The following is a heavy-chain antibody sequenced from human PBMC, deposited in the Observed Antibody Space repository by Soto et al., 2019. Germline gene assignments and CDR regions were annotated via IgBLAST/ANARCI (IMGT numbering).Heavy chain of an antibody. Sequence: EVQLVESGGGVIQPGGSLRLSCAASGFTVSSKYMTWVRQAPGKGLEWVSVIYGGGTTYYADSVKGRFTISRDNSKNTLYRQMNSLRAEDTAVYYCVQTTGWPGFDFWGQGTLVTVSS. D-gene: IGHD6-19*01. CDR1: GFTVSSKY. V-gene: IGHV3-53*01. CDR3: VQTTGWPGFDF. CDR2: IYGGGTT. J-gene: IGHJ4*02.